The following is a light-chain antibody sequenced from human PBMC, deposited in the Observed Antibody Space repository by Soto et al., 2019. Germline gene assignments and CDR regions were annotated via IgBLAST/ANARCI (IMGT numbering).Light chain of an antibody. CDR3: QDYGTSAPWT. V-gene: IGKV3-20*01. CDR1: QNIRGNE. Sequence: VLTQSPGTLSLSPGERATLSCRASQNIRGNELAWYQQKPGQAPRLLIYRGSSRATGIPDRFSGRGSGTDFTRTISRLEPEDCAVYYCQDYGTSAPWTFGKVTTVEIK. J-gene: IGKJ1*01. CDR2: RGS.